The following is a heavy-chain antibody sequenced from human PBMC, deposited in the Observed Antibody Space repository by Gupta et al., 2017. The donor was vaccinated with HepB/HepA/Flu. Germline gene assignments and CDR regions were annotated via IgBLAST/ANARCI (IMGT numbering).Heavy chain of an antibody. CDR1: GGTFSRNS. CDR2: IIPILGIT. CDR3: ARDGGGIQGRRPRHPFDP. J-gene: IGHJ5*02. Sequence: QVQLVQSGAEVKKPGSSVKVSCTASGGTFSRNSMSWVRQAPGQGLEWMGRIIPILGITNYAQKFQDRFTITADKSTGTVFMELRSLSSEDTAFYYCARDGGGIQGRRPRHPFDPWGQGTLVTVSS. D-gene: IGHD2-15*01. V-gene: IGHV1-69*04.